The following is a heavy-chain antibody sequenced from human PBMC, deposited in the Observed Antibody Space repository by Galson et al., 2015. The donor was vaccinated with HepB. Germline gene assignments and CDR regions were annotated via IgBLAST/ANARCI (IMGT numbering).Heavy chain of an antibody. Sequence: SLRLSCAASGFTFSSYWMSWVRQAPGKGLEWVANIKQDGSEKYYVDSVKGRFTISRDNAESSLYLQMNSLRAEDTAVYYCAREATNGDGYWYYDLWGRGTLVTVSS. CDR2: IKQDGSEK. D-gene: IGHD4-17*01. V-gene: IGHV3-7*03. J-gene: IGHJ2*01. CDR3: AREATNGDGYWYYDL. CDR1: GFTFSSYW.